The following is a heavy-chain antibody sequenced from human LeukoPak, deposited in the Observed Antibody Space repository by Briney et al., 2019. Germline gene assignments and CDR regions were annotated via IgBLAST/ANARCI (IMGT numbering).Heavy chain of an antibody. CDR3: ARTRYYYNSRSYGAPYYFDY. D-gene: IGHD3-10*01. Sequence: PSETLSLTCAVSGGSISSNGYYWGWIRQPPGKGLEWIGSIYYSGSTYYNPSLKGRVTISVDTSKNQFSLKLSSVTAADTAVYYCARTRYYYNSRSYGAPYYFDYWGQGTLVTVSS. V-gene: IGHV4-39*01. J-gene: IGHJ4*02. CDR1: GGSISSNGYY. CDR2: IYYSGST.